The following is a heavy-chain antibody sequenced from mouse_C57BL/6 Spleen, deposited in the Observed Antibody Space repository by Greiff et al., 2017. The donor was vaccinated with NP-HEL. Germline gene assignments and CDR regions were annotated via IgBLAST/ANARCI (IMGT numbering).Heavy chain of an antibody. V-gene: IGHV2-2*01. CDR3: ARGGITTVVARGWYFDV. D-gene: IGHD1-1*01. CDR1: GFSFTSYG. Sequence: QVQLKQSGPGLVQPSQCLSITCTVSGFSFTSYGVHWVRQSPGKGLEWLGVIWRGGSTDYYAAFISRLSISKDNSKRQVFFKMHSLQADNPAIYYCARGGITTVVARGWYFDVWGTGTTVTVSS. J-gene: IGHJ1*03. CDR2: IWRGGST.